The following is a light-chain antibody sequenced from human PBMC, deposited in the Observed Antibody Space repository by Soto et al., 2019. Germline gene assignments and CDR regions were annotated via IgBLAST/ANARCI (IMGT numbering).Light chain of an antibody. J-gene: IGKJ2*01. V-gene: IGKV3-20*01. CDR1: QSVSSSY. CDR3: QQYGSSPWT. Sequence: EIVLTQSPGTLYLSPGERATLSCRASQSVSSSYLAWYQQKPGQAPRLLIYGASSRDTGIPDRFSGSGSGTDFTLTISRLEPEDFAVYYCQQYGSSPWTFCQGTKLEIK. CDR2: GAS.